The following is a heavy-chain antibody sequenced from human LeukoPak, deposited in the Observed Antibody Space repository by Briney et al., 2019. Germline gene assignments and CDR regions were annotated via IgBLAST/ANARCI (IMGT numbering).Heavy chain of an antibody. D-gene: IGHD5-12*01. J-gene: IGHJ4*02. CDR3: AKRGYSGYDLTTHFDY. Sequence: GGSLRLSCAASEFTFSSYAMSWVRQAPGKGLEWVSAISGSGGSTYYADSVKGRFTISRDNSKNTLYLQMNSLRAEDTAVYYCAKRGYSGYDLTTHFDYWGQGTLVTVSS. CDR1: EFTFSSYA. CDR2: ISGSGGST. V-gene: IGHV3-23*01.